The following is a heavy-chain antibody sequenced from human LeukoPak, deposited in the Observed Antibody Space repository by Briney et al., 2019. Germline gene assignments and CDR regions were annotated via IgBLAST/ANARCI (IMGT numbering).Heavy chain of an antibody. J-gene: IGHJ4*02. CDR3: ARDAPSIEAQVDY. CDR2: ISSSGGTI. CDR1: GFTFSSYE. V-gene: IGHV3-48*03. D-gene: IGHD3-22*01. Sequence: GGSLRLSCAASGFTFSSYEMNWVRQAPGKGLEWVSYISSSGGTIYDADSVRGRFTISRDNAKNSVYLQMNSLRAEDTAVYYCARDAPSIEAQVDYWGQGTLVTVSS.